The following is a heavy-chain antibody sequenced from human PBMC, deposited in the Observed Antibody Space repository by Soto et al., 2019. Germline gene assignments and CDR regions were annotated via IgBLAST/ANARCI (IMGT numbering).Heavy chain of an antibody. CDR2: ISGSGGST. CDR1: GFTFSSYA. Sequence: GGSLRLSCAASGFTFSSYAMSWVRQAPGKGLEWVSAISGSGGSTYYADSVKGRFTISRDNSKNTLYLQMNSLRAEDTAVYYCASTPAAGYYYYYMDVWGKGTTVTVSS. V-gene: IGHV3-23*01. CDR3: ASTPAAGYYYYYMDV. D-gene: IGHD6-13*01. J-gene: IGHJ6*03.